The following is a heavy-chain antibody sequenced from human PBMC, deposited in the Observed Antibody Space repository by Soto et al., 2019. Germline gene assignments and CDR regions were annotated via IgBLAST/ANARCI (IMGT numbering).Heavy chain of an antibody. J-gene: IGHJ4*02. V-gene: IGHV3-30*04. CDR2: ISYDGSNK. CDR3: AREGSGVCSLDY. Sequence: QVQLVESGGGVVQPGRSLRLSCAVSGFTFSSYAMHWVRQAPGKGLEWVAVISYDGSNKYYADSVKGRFTISRDNSKNPLYLQMNSQRAEDTAVYYCAREGSGVCSLDYWGQGSLVTVSS. D-gene: IGHD3-10*01. CDR1: GFTFSSYA.